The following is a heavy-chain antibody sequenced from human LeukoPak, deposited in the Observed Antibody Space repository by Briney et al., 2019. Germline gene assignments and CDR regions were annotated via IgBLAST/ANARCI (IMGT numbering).Heavy chain of an antibody. V-gene: IGHV3-21*01. CDR3: ARACARTNCYTED. J-gene: IGHJ4*02. D-gene: IGHD2-2*01. CDR1: GLTFSDYS. CDR2: ISSSSSNI. Sequence: GGSLRLSCAASGLTFSDYSMNWVRQATGKGLEWVSSISSSSSNIFYADSVKRRFTISRDNAKNSLYLEMNSLRAEDTAVYYCARACARTNCYTEDWGQGTLVTVSS.